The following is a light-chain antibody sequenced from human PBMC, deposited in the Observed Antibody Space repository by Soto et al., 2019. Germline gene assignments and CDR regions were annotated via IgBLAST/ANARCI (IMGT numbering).Light chain of an antibody. V-gene: IGKV3-15*01. CDR1: HSVSSN. Sequence: EIVMTQSPATLSVSPGGRASLSCRASHSVSSNLAWYQQKPGQAPRLLIYGASTRATGIPARFSGSGSGTEFTLTISSLEPEDFAVYYCQQHSNWPPAITFGQGTKVDIK. CDR2: GAS. CDR3: QQHSNWPPAIT. J-gene: IGKJ1*01.